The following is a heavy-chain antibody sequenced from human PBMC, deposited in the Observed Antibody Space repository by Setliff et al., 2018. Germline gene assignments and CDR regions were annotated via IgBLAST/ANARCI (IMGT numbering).Heavy chain of an antibody. CDR2: IYPGDSDT. CDR1: GFSFTTYW. D-gene: IGHD6-13*01. CDR3: ARATGIGWPFDY. J-gene: IGHJ4*02. V-gene: IGHV5-51*01. Sequence: GESLKISCKGSGFSFTTYWIGWVRQMPGKGLELMGIIYPGDSDTRYSLAFQGQVTISADRSISTAYLQWSSLRASDTAMYYCARATGIGWPFDYWGQGTLVTVSS.